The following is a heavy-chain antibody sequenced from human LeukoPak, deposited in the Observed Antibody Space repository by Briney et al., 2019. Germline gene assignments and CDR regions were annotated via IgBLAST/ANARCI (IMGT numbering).Heavy chain of an antibody. CDR2: IYYSGST. J-gene: IGHJ4*02. CDR1: GGSISSSSYY. D-gene: IGHD3-22*01. Sequence: RTSETLSLTCTVSGGSISSSSYYWGWIRQPPGKGLEWIGSIYYSGSTYYNPSLKSRVTISVDTSKNQFSLKLSSVTAADTAVYYCARQVATMIYFDYWGQGTLVTVSS. V-gene: IGHV4-39*01. CDR3: ARQVATMIYFDY.